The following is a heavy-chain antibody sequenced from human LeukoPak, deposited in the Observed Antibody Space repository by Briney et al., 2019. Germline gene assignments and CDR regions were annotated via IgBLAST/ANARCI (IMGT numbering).Heavy chain of an antibody. V-gene: IGHV3-53*01. D-gene: IGHD3-16*01. CDR1: GFTVSSNY. J-gene: IGHJ4*02. CDR2: IYSGGST. Sequence: GGSLRLSCAASGFTVSSNYMSWVRQAPGKGLEWVSVIYSGGSTYYADSVKGRFTISRDNSKNTLYLQMNSLRAEDTAAYYCAKGHYEYVWGSFDYWGQGTLVTVSS. CDR3: AKGHYEYVWGSFDY.